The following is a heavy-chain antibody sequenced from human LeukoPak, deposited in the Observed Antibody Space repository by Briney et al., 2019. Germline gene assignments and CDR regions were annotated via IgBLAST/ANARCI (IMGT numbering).Heavy chain of an antibody. J-gene: IGHJ4*02. D-gene: IGHD2-15*01. CDR3: ARGNWWVLLSY. V-gene: IGHV4-59*01. Sequence: SETLSLTCTVSGGSISSYYWSWIRQPPGKGLEWIGYIYYSGSTNYNPSLKSRVTISVDTSKNQFSLKLSSVTAADTAVYYCARGNWWVLLSYWGQGTLVTVSS. CDR1: GGSISSYY. CDR2: IYYSGST.